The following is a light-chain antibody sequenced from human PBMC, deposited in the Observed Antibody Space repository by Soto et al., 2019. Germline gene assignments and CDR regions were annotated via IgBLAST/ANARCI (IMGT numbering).Light chain of an antibody. J-gene: IGKJ5*01. CDR1: QSVSSN. Sequence: IVMTQSSTILSLSPGERATLSCRASQSVSSNLAWYQQKPGQAPRLLIYGVYTRAPGIPARFSGSGSGTDFTLTISSLEPEDCAIYYCQQRQYWPPITFGQGTRLEIK. CDR3: QQRQYWPPIT. V-gene: IGKV3D-15*01. CDR2: GVY.